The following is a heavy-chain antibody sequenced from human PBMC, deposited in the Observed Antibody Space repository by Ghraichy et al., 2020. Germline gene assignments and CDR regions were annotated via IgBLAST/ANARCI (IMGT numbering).Heavy chain of an antibody. D-gene: IGHD2-2*01. CDR3: ARGSSCTPFDH. V-gene: IGHV4-4*07. CDR2: IYPSGTT. Sequence: SETLSLTCTVSGGYISGYFWSWIRQPAGEGVEWIGLIYPSGTTDYNPSLKSRVTMSVDTSQNQFFLKLTSVTAADTAVYFCARGSSCTPFDHWGRGSQVIVSS. J-gene: IGHJ4*02. CDR1: GGYISGYF.